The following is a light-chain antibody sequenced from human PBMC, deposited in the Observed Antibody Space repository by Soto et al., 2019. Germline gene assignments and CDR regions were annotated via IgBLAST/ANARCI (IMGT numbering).Light chain of an antibody. CDR3: QTWGTGINYV. CDR2: VNSDGSH. Sequence: QPVLTQSPSASASLGASVKLTCTLSSGHSSYAIAWHQQQPEKGPRYLMKVNSDGSHTKGDGIPDRFSGSSSGAERYLIISSLQSEDEADYCCQTWGTGINYVFGTGTKLTVL. CDR1: SGHSSYA. J-gene: IGLJ1*01. V-gene: IGLV4-69*01.